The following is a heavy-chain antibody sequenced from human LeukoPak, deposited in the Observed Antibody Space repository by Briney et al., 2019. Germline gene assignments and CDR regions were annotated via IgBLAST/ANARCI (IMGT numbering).Heavy chain of an antibody. D-gene: IGHD4-17*01. V-gene: IGHV1-24*01. J-gene: IGHJ1*01. CDR3: ATVVRDGDYGYFQH. CDR2: FDPEDGET. CDR1: GYTLTELS. Sequence: ASVKVPCKVSGYTLTELSMHWVRQAPGKGLEWMGGFDPEDGETIYAQKFQGRVTMTEDTSTDTAYMELSSLRSEDTAVYYCATVVRDGDYGYFQHWGQGTLVTVSS.